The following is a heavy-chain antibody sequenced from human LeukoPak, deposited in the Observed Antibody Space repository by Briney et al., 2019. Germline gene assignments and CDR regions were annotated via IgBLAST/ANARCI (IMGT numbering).Heavy chain of an antibody. V-gene: IGHV1-2*02. D-gene: IGHD3-10*01. CDR3: ARDSGSSGITFWYY. CDR1: VYTFTGYY. CDR2: INPNSGDT. J-gene: IGHJ4*02. Sequence: GASVKVSCKASVYTFTGYYMHWVRQAPGQGLEWMGWINPNSGDTNYAQKFQGRVTMTRDRSISTAYMELSRLTADDTAVYYCARDSGSSGITFWYYWGQGTLVTVSS.